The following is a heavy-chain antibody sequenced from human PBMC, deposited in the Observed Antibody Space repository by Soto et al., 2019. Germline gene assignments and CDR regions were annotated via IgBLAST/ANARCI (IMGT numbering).Heavy chain of an antibody. J-gene: IGHJ6*02. CDR1: GGSISSYY. D-gene: IGHD5-18*01. V-gene: IGHV4-4*07. CDR2: IYTSGST. Sequence: PSETLSLTCTVSGGSISSYYWSWIRQPAGKGLEWIGRIYTSGSTNYNPSLKSRVTMSVDTSKNQFSLKLSSVTAADTAVYYCAGAPDTAMTVQGGYYYGMDVWGQGTTVTVSS. CDR3: AGAPDTAMTVQGGYYYGMDV.